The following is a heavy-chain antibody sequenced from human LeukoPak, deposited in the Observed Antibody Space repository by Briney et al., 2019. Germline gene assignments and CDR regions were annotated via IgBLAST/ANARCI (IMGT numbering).Heavy chain of an antibody. D-gene: IGHD3-22*01. CDR2: ISSSSSYI. V-gene: IGHV3-21*01. CDR3: ASGSSGHDC. CDR1: GVTFSSYY. Sequence: PGGSLRLSCAASGVTFSSYYMHWVRQAPGKGLEWVSSISSSSSYIFYADSVKGRFTISRDNAKNSLYLQMNSLRAEDTAVYYCASGSSGHDCWGQGTLVTVSS. J-gene: IGHJ4*02.